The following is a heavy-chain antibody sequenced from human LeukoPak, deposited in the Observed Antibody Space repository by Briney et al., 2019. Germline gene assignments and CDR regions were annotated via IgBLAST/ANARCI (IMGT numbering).Heavy chain of an antibody. J-gene: IGHJ3*02. D-gene: IGHD3-22*01. CDR1: GYTFTSYY. Sequence: ASVKVSCKASGYTFTSYYLYWVRQAPGRGLEWMGLINPSGGSTRYAQKFQGRVTMTRDTSTSTVYMELSSLRSEDTAVYYCARGVHKFYYDRSGYQPYAFDIWGQGTMVTISS. CDR3: ARGVHKFYYDRSGYQPYAFDI. CDR2: INPSGGST. V-gene: IGHV1-46*01.